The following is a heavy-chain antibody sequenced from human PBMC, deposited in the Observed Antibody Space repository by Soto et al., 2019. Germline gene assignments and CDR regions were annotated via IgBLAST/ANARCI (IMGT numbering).Heavy chain of an antibody. CDR1: GYTFTSYD. V-gene: IGHV1-8*01. CDR2: MNPNSGNT. J-gene: IGHJ4*02. CDR3: ARERGVRGSSSFGY. D-gene: IGHD3-10*01. Sequence: QVQLVQSGAEVKKPGASVKVSCKASGYTFTSYDINWVRQATGQGLEWMGWMNPNSGNTGYAQKFQGRVTMTRNTSISTAYMELSSLRYEDTAVYYCARERGVRGSSSFGYWGQGTLVTVSS.